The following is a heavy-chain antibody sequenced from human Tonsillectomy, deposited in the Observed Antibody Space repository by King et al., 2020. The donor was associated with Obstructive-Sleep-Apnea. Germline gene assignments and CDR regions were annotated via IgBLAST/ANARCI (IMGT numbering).Heavy chain of an antibody. CDR3: ARIRGGFFFDY. D-gene: IGHD3-16*01. CDR2: IYYDGSET. CDR1: GCMFRNYW. V-gene: IGHV3-7*03. Sequence: QLVQSGGGLVQPGGSLRLSCVASGCMFRNYWISWVRQAPRKGLEWVANIYYDGSETQYVDSVKGRLTVSRDNAKKSVYLQLNSLRAEDTAVYYCARIRGGFFFDYWGQGTPVTVSS. J-gene: IGHJ4*02.